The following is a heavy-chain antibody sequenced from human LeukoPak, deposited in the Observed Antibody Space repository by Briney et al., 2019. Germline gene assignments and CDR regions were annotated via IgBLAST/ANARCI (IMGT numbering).Heavy chain of an antibody. CDR2: TYTSGRT. Sequence: PSEALSLTWTVSGGSISSYYGSWIPQPAGKGPEGIGRTYTSGRTNYNPSHKSRVTISVDTSKNQFSLKLSSVTAADTAVYYCARDAAAAGTPLGKEARMDVWGQGTTVTVSS. CDR3: ARDAAAAGTPLGKEARMDV. J-gene: IGHJ6*02. V-gene: IGHV4-4*07. D-gene: IGHD6-13*01. CDR1: GGSISSYY.